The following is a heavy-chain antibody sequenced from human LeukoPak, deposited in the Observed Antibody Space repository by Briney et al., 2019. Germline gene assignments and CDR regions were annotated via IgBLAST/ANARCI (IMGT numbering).Heavy chain of an antibody. CDR1: GFTLSNAW. CDR2: IKSKTDGGTT. D-gene: IGHD5-12*01. CDR3: TTGYSGYDYNY. Sequence: GGSLRLLCAASGFTLSNAWMSWVRKARGKGLECVGRIKSKTDGGTTDYAAPVKGRFTISRDDSKNTLYLQMNSLKTEDTAVYYCTTGYSGYDYNYWGQGTLVTVSS. J-gene: IGHJ4*02. V-gene: IGHV3-15*01.